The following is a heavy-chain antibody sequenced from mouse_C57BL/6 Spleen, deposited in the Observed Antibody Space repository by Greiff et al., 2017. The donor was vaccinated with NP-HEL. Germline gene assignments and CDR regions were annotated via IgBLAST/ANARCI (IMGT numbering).Heavy chain of an antibody. Sequence: VQLQQPGAELVMPGASVKLSCKASGYTFTSYWMHWVKQRPGQGLEWIGAIDPSDSYTNYNQKFKGKSTLTVDKSSSTAYMQLSSLTSEDSAVYFCARKGTALAYWGQGTLVTVSA. V-gene: IGHV1-69*01. CDR2: IDPSDSYT. J-gene: IGHJ3*01. CDR1: GYTFTSYW. CDR3: ARKGTALAY. D-gene: IGHD4-1*01.